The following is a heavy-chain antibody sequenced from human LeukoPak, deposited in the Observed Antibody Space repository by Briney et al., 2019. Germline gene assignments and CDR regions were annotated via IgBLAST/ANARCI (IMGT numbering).Heavy chain of an antibody. D-gene: IGHD3-10*01. Sequence: GGSLRLSCAASGFTVSSNYMSWVRQAPGKGLEWVSVIYSGGSTYYADSVKGRFTIPRDNSKNTLYLQMNSLRAEDTAVYYCARGRGSWPHTYYFDYWGQGTLVTVSS. CDR3: ARGRGSWPHTYYFDY. CDR2: IYSGGST. J-gene: IGHJ4*02. V-gene: IGHV3-66*01. CDR1: GFTVSSNY.